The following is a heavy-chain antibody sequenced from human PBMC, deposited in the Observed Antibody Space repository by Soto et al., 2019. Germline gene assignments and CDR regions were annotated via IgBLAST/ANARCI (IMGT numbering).Heavy chain of an antibody. CDR3: ARGDIVVVPATIGNYYYGMDV. V-gene: IGHV1-69*01. Sequence: QVQLVQSGAEVKKPGSSVKVSCKASGGTFSSYAISWVRQAPGQGLEWMGGIIPIFGTANYAQKFQGRVTLTADESTSTAYMELISLRSDATAVYYCARGDIVVVPATIGNYYYGMDVWGQGTTVTVSS. J-gene: IGHJ6*02. D-gene: IGHD2-2*02. CDR2: IIPIFGTA. CDR1: GGTFSSYA.